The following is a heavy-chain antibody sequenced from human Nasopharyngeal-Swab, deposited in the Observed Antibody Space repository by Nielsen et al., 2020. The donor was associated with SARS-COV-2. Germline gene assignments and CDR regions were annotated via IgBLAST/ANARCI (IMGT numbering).Heavy chain of an antibody. D-gene: IGHD3-10*01. V-gene: IGHV4-59*13. CDR3: ARDVTMVRGVIGDYYGMDV. CDR1: GGSIRSYY. Sequence: SETLSLTCTVSGGSIRSYYWSWIRQSPGKGLEWIGYIYYSGSTNYNPSLKSRVTISLDTSKNQFSLKLSSVTAADTAVYYCARDVTMVRGVIGDYYGMDVWGQGTTVTVSS. J-gene: IGHJ6*02. CDR2: IYYSGST.